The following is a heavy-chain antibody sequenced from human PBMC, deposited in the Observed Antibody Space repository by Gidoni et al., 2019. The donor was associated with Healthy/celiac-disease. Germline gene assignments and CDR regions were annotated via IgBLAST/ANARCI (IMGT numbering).Heavy chain of an antibody. J-gene: IGHJ4*02. CDR2: IYTSGST. D-gene: IGHD5-18*01. Sequence: QVQLQESGPGLVKPSQTLSLTCTVSGGSISSVSYYWSWLRQPAGKGLEWIGRIYTSGSTNYNPSLKSRVTISVDTSKNQFSLKLSSVTAADTAVYYCARGYSSTYYFDYWGQGTLVTVSS. CDR3: ARGYSSTYYFDY. V-gene: IGHV4-61*02. CDR1: GGSISSVSYY.